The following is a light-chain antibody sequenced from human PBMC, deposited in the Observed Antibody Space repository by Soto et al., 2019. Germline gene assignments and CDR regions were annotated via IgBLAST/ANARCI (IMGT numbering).Light chain of an antibody. CDR1: ESVSSN. CDR2: GAS. CDR3: QQYNNWPWT. V-gene: IGKV3-15*01. Sequence: EIMMTQSPATLSVAPGERATLSCRASESVSSNLAWYQQKPGQAPRLLIYGASTRATSIPASFSGSGSGTEFTLTISSLQSEDFAVYYCQQYNNWPWTLGQGTKVDIK. J-gene: IGKJ1*01.